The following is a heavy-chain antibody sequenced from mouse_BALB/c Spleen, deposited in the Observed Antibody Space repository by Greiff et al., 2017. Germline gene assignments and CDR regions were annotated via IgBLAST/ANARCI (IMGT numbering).Heavy chain of an antibody. CDR1: GYTFTSYT. Sequence: QVQLQQSGAELARPGASVKMSCKASGYTFTSYTMHWVKQRPGPGLEWIGYINPSSGYTNYNQKFKDKATLTADKSSSTAYMQLSSLTSEDSAVYYCAKLGRGNAMDYWGQGTSVTVSS. CDR3: AKLGRGNAMDY. V-gene: IGHV1-4*01. D-gene: IGHD4-1*01. J-gene: IGHJ4*01. CDR2: INPSSGYT.